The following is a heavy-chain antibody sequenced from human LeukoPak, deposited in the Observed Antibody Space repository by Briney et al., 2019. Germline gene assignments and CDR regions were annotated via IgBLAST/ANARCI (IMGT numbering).Heavy chain of an antibody. Sequence: GGSLRLSCAASGFTFSSSWMSWVRQAPGKGLEWVSSISSSSSYIYYADSVKGRFTISRDNAKNSLYLQMNSLRAEDTAVYYCARVERGYYGFWGQGTLVTVSS. CDR2: ISSSSSYI. V-gene: IGHV3-21*01. J-gene: IGHJ4*02. CDR1: GFTFSSSW. D-gene: IGHD3-10*01. CDR3: ARVERGYYGF.